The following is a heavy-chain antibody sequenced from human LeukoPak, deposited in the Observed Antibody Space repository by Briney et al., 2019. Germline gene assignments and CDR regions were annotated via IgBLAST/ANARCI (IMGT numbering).Heavy chain of an antibody. V-gene: IGHV3-53*01. CDR1: GFTVSSDY. CDR3: ARQRVENYYYGMDV. CDR2: IYSGGST. J-gene: IGHJ6*02. D-gene: IGHD2-15*01. Sequence: GGSLRLSYAASGFTVSSDYMSWVRQAPGKGLEWVSVIYSGGSTYYADSVKGRFTISRDNSKNTLYLQMNSLRAEDTAVYYCARQRVENYYYGMDVWGQGTTVTVSS.